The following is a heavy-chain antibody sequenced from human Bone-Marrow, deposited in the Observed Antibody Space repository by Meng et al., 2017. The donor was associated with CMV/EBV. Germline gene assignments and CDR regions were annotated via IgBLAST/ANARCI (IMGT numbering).Heavy chain of an antibody. D-gene: IGHD6-19*01. J-gene: IGHJ4*02. CDR2: ISYDGTNI. CDR1: GFTFSSYG. Sequence: GGSLRLSCAASGFTFSSYGVHWVRQAPGKGLEWVAFISYDGTNIYYADSVKGRFTISRDNSKNTLSGQMNSLRAEDTAVYYCARDGKYSRDWYAFDYWGRGTLVTVSS. CDR3: ARDGKYSRDWYAFDY. V-gene: IGHV3-30-3*01.